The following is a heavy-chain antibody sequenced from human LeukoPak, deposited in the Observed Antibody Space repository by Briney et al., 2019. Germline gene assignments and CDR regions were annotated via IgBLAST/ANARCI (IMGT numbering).Heavy chain of an antibody. CDR1: GLTFDEYA. Sequence: GGSLRLSCAASGLTFDEYATHCVRKAPGKGLECVSLICGGGGSTYYAVSVKVRFTISRDNSKNSLYLQMNSLRTDDTALYYCAKDQYSGSYSYYYGMDVWGQGTTVTVSS. CDR3: AKDQYSGSYSYYYGMDV. J-gene: IGHJ6*02. V-gene: IGHV3-43*02. CDR2: ICGGGGST. D-gene: IGHD1-26*01.